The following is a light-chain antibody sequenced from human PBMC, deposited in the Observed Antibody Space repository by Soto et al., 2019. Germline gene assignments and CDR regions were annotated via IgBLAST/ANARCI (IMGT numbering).Light chain of an antibody. CDR1: QGISSY. CDR3: QQYYSYPARVT. Sequence: AIRMTQSPSSLSASTGDRVTITFRASQGISSYLAWYQQKPGKAPKLLIYAASTLQSGVPSRFSGSGSGTDFTLTISCLQSEDFATYYCQQYYSYPARVTFGPGTKVDIK. J-gene: IGKJ3*01. V-gene: IGKV1-8*01. CDR2: AAS.